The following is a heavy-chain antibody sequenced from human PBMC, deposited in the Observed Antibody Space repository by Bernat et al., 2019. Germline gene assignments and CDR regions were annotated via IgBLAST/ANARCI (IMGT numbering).Heavy chain of an antibody. CDR1: GYTFTSYG. J-gene: IGHJ5*02. V-gene: IGHV1-18*01. CDR3: ARDGTITMVQGVILDDKTDNWFDP. Sequence: QVQLVQSGAEVKKPGASVKVSCKASGYTFTSYGISWVRQAPGQGLEWMGWISAYNGNTNYAQKLQGKGTMTTDTSTGTAYMELRSLRSDDTAVYYCARDGTITMVQGVILDDKTDNWFDPWGQGTLVTVSS. D-gene: IGHD3-10*01. CDR2: ISAYNGNT.